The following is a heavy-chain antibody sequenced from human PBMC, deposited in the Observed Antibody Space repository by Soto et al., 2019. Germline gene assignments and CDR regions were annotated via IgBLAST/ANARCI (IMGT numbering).Heavy chain of an antibody. V-gene: IGHV4-4*02. CDR2: IYHSGST. CDR3: ARRGGGVVLAATTPFDY. CDR1: SGSISTANW. D-gene: IGHD2-15*01. Sequence: QVPLQELGPRLVRPSGTLSLTCTVSSGSISTANWWSWVRQPPGRGLEWIGEIYHSGSTNYNLSLKSRVTLSVDKSKHQFSLRLSSVTAADTATYYCARRGGGVVLAATTPFDYWGQGTLVTVSS. J-gene: IGHJ4*02.